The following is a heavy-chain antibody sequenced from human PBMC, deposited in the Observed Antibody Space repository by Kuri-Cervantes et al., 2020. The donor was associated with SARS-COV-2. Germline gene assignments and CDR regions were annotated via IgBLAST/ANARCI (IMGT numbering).Heavy chain of an antibody. CDR3: ARGRGVIISALDY. CDR1: GGTFSSYT. Sequence: SGKVSCKASGGTFSSYTISWVLQAPGQGLEWMGRIIPILGIANYAQKFQDRVTITADKSTSKAYMELNSLRSEDTAVYYCARGRGVIISALDYWGQGTRVTVSS. J-gene: IGHJ4*02. V-gene: IGHV1-69*02. D-gene: IGHD3-10*01. CDR2: IIPILGIA.